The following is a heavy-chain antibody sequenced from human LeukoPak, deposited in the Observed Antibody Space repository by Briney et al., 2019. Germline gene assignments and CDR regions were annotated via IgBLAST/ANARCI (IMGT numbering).Heavy chain of an antibody. CDR1: GGSFSGYY. J-gene: IGHJ6*03. V-gene: IGHV4-34*01. CDR2: INHSGST. D-gene: IGHD2-15*01. CDR3: ARARRYCSGGSCYSGVYYYMDV. Sequence: PSETLSLTCAVYGGSFSGYYWSWIRQPPGKGLEWIGEINHSGSTNYNPSLKSRVAISVDTSKNQFSLKLSSVTAADTAVYYCARARRYCSGGSCYSGVYYYMDVWGKGTTVTVSS.